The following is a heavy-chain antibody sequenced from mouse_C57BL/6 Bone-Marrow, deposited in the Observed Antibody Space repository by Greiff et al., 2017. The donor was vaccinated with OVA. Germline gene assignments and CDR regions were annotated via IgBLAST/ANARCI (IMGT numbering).Heavy chain of an antibody. CDR1: GYSFTGYY. Sequence: VQLQQSGPELVKPGASVKISCKASGYSFTGYYMNWVKQSPEKSLEWIGEINPSTGGTTYNQKFKAKATLTVDKSSSTDYMQLKSLTSEDSAVYYCASPSTTGDMDYWGQGTSVTVSS. D-gene: IGHD1-1*01. J-gene: IGHJ4*01. CDR3: ASPSTTGDMDY. V-gene: IGHV1-42*01. CDR2: INPSTGGT.